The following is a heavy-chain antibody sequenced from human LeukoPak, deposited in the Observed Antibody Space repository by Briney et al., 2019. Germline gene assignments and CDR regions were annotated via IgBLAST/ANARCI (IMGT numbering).Heavy chain of an antibody. V-gene: IGHV3-23*01. D-gene: IGHD3-22*01. Sequence: RSGGSLRLSCAASGFTYNIYAMSWARQAPGNGLEGVSTISGSDDNTYYAHSVKGRFTISRDNSKITLYLQRNSLRAEDTAVYYCANPSSGYYQWGQGTLVTVSS. J-gene: IGHJ4*02. CDR2: ISGSDDNT. CDR1: GFTYNIYA. CDR3: ANPSSGYYQ.